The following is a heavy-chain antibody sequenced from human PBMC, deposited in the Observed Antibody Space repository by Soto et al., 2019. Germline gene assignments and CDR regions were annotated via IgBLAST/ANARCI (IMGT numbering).Heavy chain of an antibody. J-gene: IGHJ4*02. CDR1: GFTFSSYG. Sequence: QVQLVESGGGVVKPGRSLRLSCAASGFTFSSYGMHWVRQAPGKGLEWVAVIWYDGSNKYYADSVKGRFTISRDNSKNTLYLQMYSLRAEDTAVYYCARDLKSSSSSIFDYGGQGTLVTFSS. V-gene: IGHV3-33*01. D-gene: IGHD6-6*01. CDR3: ARDLKSSSSSIFDY. CDR2: IWYDGSNK.